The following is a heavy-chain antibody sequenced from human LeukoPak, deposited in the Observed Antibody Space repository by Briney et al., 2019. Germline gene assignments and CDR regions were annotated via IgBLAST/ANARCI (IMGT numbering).Heavy chain of an antibody. CDR2: INPNSGGT. CDR1: GYTFTGYY. D-gene: IGHD3-3*01. V-gene: IGHV1-2*02. Sequence: ASVKVSCKASGYTFTGYYMHWVRQAPGQGLEWMGWINPNSGGTNYAKKFQGRVTMTRDTSISTAYMELSRLRSDDTAVYYCARVREIRFLEWLPPLDYWGQGTLVTVSS. CDR3: ARVREIRFLEWLPPLDY. J-gene: IGHJ4*02.